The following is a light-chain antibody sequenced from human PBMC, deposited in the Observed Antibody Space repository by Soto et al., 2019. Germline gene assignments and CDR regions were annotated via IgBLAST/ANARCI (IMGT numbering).Light chain of an antibody. CDR3: SSYAGRNTWV. CDR1: TSDVGAYNY. CDR2: DVS. Sequence: QSALTQPRSVSGSPGQSVTISCTGTTSDVGAYNYVSWYQQEPGKAPKLMIFDVSNRPSGVPDRFSGSKSGNTASLTISGLQAEDGADYYCSSYAGRNTWVFGGGTKLTVL. J-gene: IGLJ3*02. V-gene: IGLV2-11*01.